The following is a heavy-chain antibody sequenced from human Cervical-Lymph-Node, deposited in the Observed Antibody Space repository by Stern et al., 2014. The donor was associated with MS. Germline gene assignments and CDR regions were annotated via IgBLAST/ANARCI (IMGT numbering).Heavy chain of an antibody. CDR1: GFTFSNYG. CDR3: AKKSVGTTGTTTAFDY. V-gene: IGHV3-30*18. Sequence: QMQLVQSGGGGVQPGTSLRLSCAVSGFTFSNYGMHWVRQAPGKGLEWVAVISYDADVKFYADSVKGRFTISRDTPKNTMYLQLNSLKVEDTAVYFCAKKSVGTTGTTTAFDYWGQGTLVTVSS. CDR2: ISYDADVK. D-gene: IGHD1-1*01. J-gene: IGHJ4*02.